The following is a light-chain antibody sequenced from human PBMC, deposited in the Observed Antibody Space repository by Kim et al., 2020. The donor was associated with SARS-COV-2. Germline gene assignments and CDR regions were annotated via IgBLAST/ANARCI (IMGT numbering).Light chain of an antibody. CDR2: EVS. CDR3: SSYAGSNIVV. CDR1: SSDVGGHNY. V-gene: IGLV2-8*01. Sequence: QSALTQTPSASGSPGQSVTISCTGTSSDVGGHNYVSWYQQHPGKAPKLLIYEVSERPSGVPDRFSGSKSGNTASLTVSGLQSEDEADYYCSSYAGSNIVVFGGWTQLTVL. J-gene: IGLJ2*01.